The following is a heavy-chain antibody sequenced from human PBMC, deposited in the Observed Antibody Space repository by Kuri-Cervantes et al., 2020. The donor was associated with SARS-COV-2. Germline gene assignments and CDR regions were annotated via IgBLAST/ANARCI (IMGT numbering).Heavy chain of an antibody. Sequence: GSLRLSCTVSGGSISSHYWSWIRQPPGKGLEWIGSIYHSGSTYYNPSLKSRVTISVDTSKNQFSLKLSSVTAADTAVYSCARDRSGYAYYDFLNYMDVWGKGTTVTVSS. CDR2: IYHSGST. CDR1: GGSISSHY. J-gene: IGHJ6*03. D-gene: IGHD3-9*01. CDR3: ARDRSGYAYYDFLNYMDV. V-gene: IGHV4-38-2*02.